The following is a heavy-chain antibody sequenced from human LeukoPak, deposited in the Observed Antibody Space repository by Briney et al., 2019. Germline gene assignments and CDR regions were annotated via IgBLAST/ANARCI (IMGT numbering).Heavy chain of an antibody. CDR2: IRYDGSNK. V-gene: IGHV3-30*02. CDR1: GFTFSSYG. J-gene: IGHJ4*02. CDR3: AKGFGIVVVPAAIGERGFDY. D-gene: IGHD2-2*01. Sequence: GGSLRLSCAASGFTFSSYGMHWVRQAPGKGLEGVAFIRYDGSNKYYADSVKGRFTISRDNSKNTLYLQMNSLRAEDTAVYYCAKGFGIVVVPAAIGERGFDYWGQGTLVTVSS.